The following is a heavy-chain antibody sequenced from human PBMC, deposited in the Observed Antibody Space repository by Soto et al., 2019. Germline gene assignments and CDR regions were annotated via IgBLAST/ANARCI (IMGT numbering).Heavy chain of an antibody. V-gene: IGHV3-74*01. J-gene: IGHJ3*02. CDR3: ARVPDRAYCGGDCYWYAFDI. CDR1: GFTFSSYW. D-gene: IGHD2-21*01. CDR2: INSDGSST. Sequence: GGSLRLSCAASGFTFSSYWMHWVRQAPGKGLVWVSRINSDGSSTSYADSVKGRFTISRDNAKNTLYLQMNSLRAEDTAVYYCARVPDRAYCGGDCYWYAFDIWGQGTMVTVS.